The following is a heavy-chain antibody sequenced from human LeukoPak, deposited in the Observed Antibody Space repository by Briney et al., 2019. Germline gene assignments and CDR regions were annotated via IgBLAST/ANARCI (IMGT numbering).Heavy chain of an antibody. CDR2: INHSGST. CDR1: GGSFSGYY. J-gene: IGHJ4*02. CDR3: ARLSRGLRFIDY. Sequence: PSETLSLTCAVYGGSFSGYYWSWIRQPPGKGLEWIGEINHSGSTNYNPSLKSRVTISVDTSKNQFSLKLSSVTAADTAVYYCARLSRGLRFIDYWGQGTLVTVSS. V-gene: IGHV4-34*01. D-gene: IGHD5-12*01.